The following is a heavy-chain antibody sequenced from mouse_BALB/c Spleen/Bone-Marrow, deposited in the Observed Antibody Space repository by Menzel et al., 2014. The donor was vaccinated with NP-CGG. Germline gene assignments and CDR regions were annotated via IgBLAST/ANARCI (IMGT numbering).Heavy chain of an antibody. J-gene: IGHJ4*01. V-gene: IGHV1-54*01. CDR2: INPGSGGT. CDR3: ARWDYAMGY. Sequence: VQLQQSGAELVRPGTSVKVSCKASGYAFTNYLIEWVKQRPGQGLEWIGVINPGSGGTNYNEKFKGKATLTADKSSSTAYMQLSSLTSDDSALYFCARWDYAMGYWGQGTSVTVSS. CDR1: GYAFTNYL.